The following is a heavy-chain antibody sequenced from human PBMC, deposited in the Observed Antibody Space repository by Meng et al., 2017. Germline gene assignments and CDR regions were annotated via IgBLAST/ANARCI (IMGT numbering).Heavy chain of an antibody. J-gene: IGHJ4*02. CDR3: ARDANLYCSSTSCYAGDY. V-gene: IGHV3-21*01. CDR2: ISSSSSYI. D-gene: IGHD2-2*01. CDR1: GFTFSSYS. Sequence: GESLKISCAASGFTFSSYSMNWVRQAPGKGLKWVSSISSSSSYIYYADSVKGRFTISRDNAKNSLYLQMNSLRAEDTAVYYCARDANLYCSSTSCYAGDYWGQGTLVTVSS.